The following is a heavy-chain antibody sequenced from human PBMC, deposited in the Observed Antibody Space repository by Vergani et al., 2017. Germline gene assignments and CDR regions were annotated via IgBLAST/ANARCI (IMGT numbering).Heavy chain of an antibody. CDR2: IRYDGSNT. J-gene: IGHJ4*02. CDR3: ARDTVTGSRYFDY. V-gene: IGHV3-30*02. CDR1: GFTFSNYG. D-gene: IGHD6-19*01. Sequence: VQVLESGGGVVQPGGSLRLSCGASGFTFSNYGMHWVRQAPGKGLEWVTFIRYDGSNTYYADSVKGRFTISRDNSKNTLFLQMNSLRPEDTAVYYCARDTVTGSRYFDYWGQGTLVTVSS.